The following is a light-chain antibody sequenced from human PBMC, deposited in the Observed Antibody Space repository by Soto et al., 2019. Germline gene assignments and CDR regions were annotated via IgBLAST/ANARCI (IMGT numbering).Light chain of an antibody. J-gene: IGLJ1*01. CDR3: CSYAGSYTYV. CDR1: SSDVGGYNY. Sequence: QSVLTQPRSVSGSPGQSVIIPCTGTSSDVGGYNYVSWYQQYPGKAPKLMIYDVTKRPSGVPDRFSGSKSGNTASLTISGLQAEDEADYYCCSYAGSYTYVIGTGTKLTVL. CDR2: DVT. V-gene: IGLV2-11*01.